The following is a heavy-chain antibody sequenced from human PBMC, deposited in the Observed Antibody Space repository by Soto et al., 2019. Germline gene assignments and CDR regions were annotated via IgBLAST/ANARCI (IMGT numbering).Heavy chain of an antibody. D-gene: IGHD2-21*01. V-gene: IGHV4-31*03. J-gene: IGHJ6*02. CDR3: AASCVACGGFNYYGMDV. CDR2: IYYSGST. Sequence: QVQLQESGPGLVKPSQTLSLTCTVSGDSISSGGYYWSWIRQHPGKGLEWIGYIYYSGSTYYNPSRKMRVTRTLDTSKNQFSLKLSSVTAADTAVYYCAASCVACGGFNYYGMDVWGQGTTVTVSS. CDR1: GDSISSGGYY.